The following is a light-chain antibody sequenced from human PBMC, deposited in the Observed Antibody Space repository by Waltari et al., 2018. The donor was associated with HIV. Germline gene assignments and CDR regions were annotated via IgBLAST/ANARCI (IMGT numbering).Light chain of an antibody. CDR1: SSDVGGYNY. J-gene: IGLJ3*02. Sequence: QSALTQPASVSGSPGQSTTISCTCTSSDVGGYNYVSWYQQHPGKAPNLMIYAVSNRPAGVSNRFSGSKSGNTASLTISGLQSEDEADYWCCSYAGSRSWVFGGGTKVTVL. V-gene: IGLV2-14*03. CDR2: AVS. CDR3: CSYAGSRSWV.